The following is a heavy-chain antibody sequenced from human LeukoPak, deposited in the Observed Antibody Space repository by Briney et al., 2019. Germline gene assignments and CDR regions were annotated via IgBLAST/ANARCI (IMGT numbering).Heavy chain of an antibody. D-gene: IGHD2-15*01. V-gene: IGHV3-7*01. CDR3: ARDRGWGCRSGGSCGTYYFDC. CDR2: IKQDGSEK. CDR1: GFTFSGYW. J-gene: IGHJ4*02. Sequence: GGSLRLSCAVSGFTFSGYWMSWVRQAPGKGLEWVANIKQDGSEKNYVDSVKGRFTISRDNAKNSLYLQMNSLRAEDTAVYYCARDRGWGCRSGGSCGTYYFDCWGQGTLVTVSS.